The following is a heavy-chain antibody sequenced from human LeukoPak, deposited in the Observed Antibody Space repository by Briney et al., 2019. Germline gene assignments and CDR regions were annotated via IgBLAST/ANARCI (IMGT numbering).Heavy chain of an antibody. CDR2: ISGSGGST. CDR1: GGSLSSGNYY. D-gene: IGHD3-3*01. CDR3: AKAPHTLNYDFWSGYQPTYFDY. Sequence: ETLSLTCTVSGGSLSSGNYYWSWVRQAPGKGLEWVSAISGSGGSTYYADSVKGRFTISRDNSKNTLYLQMNSLRAEDTAVYYCAKAPHTLNYDFWSGYQPTYFDYWGQGTLVTVSS. V-gene: IGHV3-23*01. J-gene: IGHJ4*02.